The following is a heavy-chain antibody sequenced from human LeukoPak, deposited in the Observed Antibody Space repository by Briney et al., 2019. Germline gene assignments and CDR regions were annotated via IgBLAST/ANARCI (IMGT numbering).Heavy chain of an antibody. CDR3: ARADSSSWYEPHFGY. CDR1: GVSISSYY. J-gene: IGHJ4*02. V-gene: IGHV4-4*07. CDR2: MYTSGSS. D-gene: IGHD6-13*01. Sequence: PSETLSLACTVSGVSISSYYWSWIRQPAGKGLELIGLMYTSGSSNYNPSLKSRVTMSVDTSKNQFSLKLTSVTAADTAVYYCARADSSSWYEPHFGYWGQGTLVTVSS.